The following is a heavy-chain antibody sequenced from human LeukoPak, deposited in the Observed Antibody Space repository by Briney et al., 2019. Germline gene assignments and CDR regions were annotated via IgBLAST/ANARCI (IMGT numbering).Heavy chain of an antibody. J-gene: IGHJ4*02. Sequence: GGSLRLSCTASGFTFGDYAMTWVRQAPGKGLEWVAVISYDGSNKYYADSVKGRFTISRDNSKNTLYLQMNSLRAEDTAVYYCAKDLRVTLRYFDWLADYWGQGTLVTVSS. CDR2: ISYDGSNK. V-gene: IGHV3-30*04. CDR3: AKDLRVTLRYFDWLADY. D-gene: IGHD3-9*01. CDR1: GFTFGDYA.